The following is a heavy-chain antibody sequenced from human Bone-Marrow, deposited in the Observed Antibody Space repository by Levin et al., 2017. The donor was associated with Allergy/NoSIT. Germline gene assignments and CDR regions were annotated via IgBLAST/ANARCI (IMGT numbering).Heavy chain of an antibody. CDR1: GFTVSSNY. Sequence: PGGSLRLSCAASGFTVSSNYMSWVRQAPGKGLEWVSVIYSGGSTYYADSVKGRFTISRDNSKNTLYLQMNSLRAEDTAVYYCASESKRGYSYGSVYWGQGTLVTVSS. CDR2: IYSGGST. D-gene: IGHD5-18*01. J-gene: IGHJ4*02. CDR3: ASESKRGYSYGSVY. V-gene: IGHV3-53*01.